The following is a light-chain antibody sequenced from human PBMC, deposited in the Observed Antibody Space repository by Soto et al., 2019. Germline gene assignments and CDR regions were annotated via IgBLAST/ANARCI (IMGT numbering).Light chain of an antibody. Sequence: QSALTQPASVSGSHGQSITISCTGTSSDVGGYNYVSWYQQHPGKAPKLIIYDVSNRPSGASSRFSGAKSGYTAALTISGLQAEDEGDYYCSSHTSSGTLGIFGGGTKLTVL. CDR1: SSDVGGYNY. J-gene: IGLJ2*01. CDR2: DVS. CDR3: SSHTSSGTLGI. V-gene: IGLV2-14*03.